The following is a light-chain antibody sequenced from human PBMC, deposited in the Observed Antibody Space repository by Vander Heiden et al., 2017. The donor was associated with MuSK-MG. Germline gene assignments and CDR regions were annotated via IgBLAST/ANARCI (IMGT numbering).Light chain of an antibody. J-gene: IGLJ2*01. CDR1: SSDVGGYDY. CDR3: YSYTTSNTLTVV. V-gene: IGLV2-14*01. CDR2: DVS. Sequence: QSALTQPASVSGSPGQSITLSCTGTSSDVGGYDYVSWYQQHPGKAPKLMIYDVSNRPSGVSNRFSGSKSGNTASPTISGLQAEDEADYYCYSYTTSNTLTVVFGGGTKLTVL.